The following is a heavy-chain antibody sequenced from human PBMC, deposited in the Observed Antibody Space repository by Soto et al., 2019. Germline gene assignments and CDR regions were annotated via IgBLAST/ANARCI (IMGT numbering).Heavy chain of an antibody. CDR1: GFTFSSYW. Sequence: EVQLVESGGGLVQPGGSLRLSCAASGFTFSSYWMHWVRQAPGKGLVWVSRINSDGSSTSYAESVKGRFTISRDNAKNTLYLQMNSLRAEDTAVYYCVRTSLVVAAATREDYWGQGTLVTVYS. D-gene: IGHD2-15*01. V-gene: IGHV3-74*01. CDR2: INSDGSST. J-gene: IGHJ4*02. CDR3: VRTSLVVAAATREDY.